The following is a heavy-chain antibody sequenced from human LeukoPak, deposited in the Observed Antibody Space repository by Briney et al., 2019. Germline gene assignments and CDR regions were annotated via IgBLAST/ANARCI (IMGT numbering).Heavy chain of an antibody. V-gene: IGHV1-18*01. D-gene: IGHD4-17*01. CDR1: GYTLTSYG. Sequence: VASVKVSCKASGYTLTSYGISWVRQAPGQGLEWMGWISAYNGNTNYAQKFQGRVTITADESTSTAYMELSSLRSEDTAVYYCAALTTVTTGSSYTFDYWGQGTLVTVSS. CDR3: AALTTVTTGSSYTFDY. CDR2: ISAYNGNT. J-gene: IGHJ4*02.